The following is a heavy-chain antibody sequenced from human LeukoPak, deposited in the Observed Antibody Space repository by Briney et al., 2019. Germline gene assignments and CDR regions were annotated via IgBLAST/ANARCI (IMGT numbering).Heavy chain of an antibody. CDR3: ARSTTAMVTRIGYYFDY. Sequence: PSETLSLTCTVSGGSISSYYWSWLRQPAGKGLEWIGRIYTSGSTNYNPSLKSRVTMSVDTSKNQFSLKLSSVTAADTAVYYCARSTTAMVTRIGYYFDYWGQGTLVTVSS. J-gene: IGHJ4*02. V-gene: IGHV4-4*07. CDR2: IYTSGST. CDR1: GGSISSYY. D-gene: IGHD5-18*01.